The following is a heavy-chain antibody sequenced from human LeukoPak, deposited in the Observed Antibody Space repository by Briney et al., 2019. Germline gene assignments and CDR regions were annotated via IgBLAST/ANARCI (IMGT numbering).Heavy chain of an antibody. J-gene: IGHJ4*02. D-gene: IGHD3-22*01. CDR2: INPNSGGT. CDR3: ARIRISGSGYYYDFDY. Sequence: ASVKVSCKASGYTFTGYYMHWVRQAPGQGLEWMGWINPNSGGTNYAQKFQGRVTMTRDTSISTAYMELSRLRSDDTAVYYCARIRISGSGYYYDFDYWGQGTLVTVSS. CDR1: GYTFTGYY. V-gene: IGHV1-2*02.